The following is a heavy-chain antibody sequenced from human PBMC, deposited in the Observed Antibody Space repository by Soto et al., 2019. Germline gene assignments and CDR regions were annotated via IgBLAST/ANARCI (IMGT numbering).Heavy chain of an antibody. D-gene: IGHD4-4*01. CDR2: INQDGSEK. J-gene: IGHJ4*02. CDR1: GFTFNRYW. Sequence: EVQLVESGGGLVQPGGSLRLSCAASGFTFNRYWMKWVRQAPGRGLEWMGNINQDGSEKHYVDSVKGRFTISRDNAKDSGYVHTNGLKAADTAMYYCAGGWYDYSNPFDDWVQGTLVTVSS. CDR3: AGGWYDYSNPFDD. V-gene: IGHV3-7*04.